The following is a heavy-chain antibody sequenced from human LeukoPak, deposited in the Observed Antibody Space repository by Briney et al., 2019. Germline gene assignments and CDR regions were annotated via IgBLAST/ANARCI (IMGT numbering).Heavy chain of an antibody. V-gene: IGHV3-74*03. CDR3: ARTTMETQYFDR. CDR1: GFKLSSYY. J-gene: IGHJ4*02. CDR2: LKSDGSST. D-gene: IGHD1-1*01. Sequence: GGSLRLACAASGFKLSSYYMDWVRQGPGKGLVWVSRLKSDGSSTKYADSVQGRFTISRDDAKNTLYLQMTSVRVEDAAVYYCARTTMETQYFDRWGQGTLVTVSS.